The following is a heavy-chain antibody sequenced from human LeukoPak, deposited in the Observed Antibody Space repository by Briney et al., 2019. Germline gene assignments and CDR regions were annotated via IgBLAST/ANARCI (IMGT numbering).Heavy chain of an antibody. V-gene: IGHV4-59*08. CDR1: PGSISNYH. CDR3: ARTNAFDI. J-gene: IGHJ3*02. Sequence: PETLSLTCTVAPGSISNYHWSWIRQPPAKGLEWIGCIFYSGSTYYNPSLKSRVTISVDTSKNQFSLRLSSVTAADTAVYYCARTNAFDIWGQGTMVTVSS. CDR2: IFYSGST.